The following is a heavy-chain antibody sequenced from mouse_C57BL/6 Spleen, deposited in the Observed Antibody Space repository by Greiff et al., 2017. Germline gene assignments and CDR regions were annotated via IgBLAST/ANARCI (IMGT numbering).Heavy chain of an antibody. CDR3: ARFATVNYFDY. CDR2: IDPSDSYT. Sequence: QVQLKQPGAELVRPGTSVKLSCKASGYTFTSYWMHWVKQRPGQGLEWIGVIDPSDSYTNYNQKFKGKATLTVDTSSSTAYMQLSSLTSEDSAVYYGARFATVNYFDYWGQGTTLTVSS. J-gene: IGHJ2*01. V-gene: IGHV1-59*01. CDR1: GYTFTSYW. D-gene: IGHD1-1*01.